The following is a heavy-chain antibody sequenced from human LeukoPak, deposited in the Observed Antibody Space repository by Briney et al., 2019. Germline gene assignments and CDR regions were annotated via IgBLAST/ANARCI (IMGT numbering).Heavy chain of an antibody. CDR3: ARCGWTNYYYGMDV. D-gene: IGHD6-19*01. J-gene: IGHJ6*02. Sequence: GESLKISCKGSGYSFTTYWIGWVRQMPDKGLEWMGLIYPGDSETRYSPSFQGQVTISADKSTSTAYLQWSSLKASDTAMYYCARCGWTNYYYGMDVWGQGTTVTVSS. V-gene: IGHV5-51*01. CDR2: IYPGDSET. CDR1: GYSFTTYW.